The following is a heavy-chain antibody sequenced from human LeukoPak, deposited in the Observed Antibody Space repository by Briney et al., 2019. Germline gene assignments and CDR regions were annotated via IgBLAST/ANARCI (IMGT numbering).Heavy chain of an antibody. V-gene: IGHV3-23*01. D-gene: IGHD2-15*01. CDR3: AKDCNGGNCYIDY. J-gene: IGHJ4*02. CDR2: MSGRGVST. CDR1: GFTVGTYW. Sequence: GGSLRLSCAASGFTVGTYWMSWVRQAPGKGLEWVSGMSGRGVSTYYADSVKGRFTISSDNSKNTLYLQMNSLRAEDTAIYYCAKDCNGGNCYIDYWGQGTLVTVAS.